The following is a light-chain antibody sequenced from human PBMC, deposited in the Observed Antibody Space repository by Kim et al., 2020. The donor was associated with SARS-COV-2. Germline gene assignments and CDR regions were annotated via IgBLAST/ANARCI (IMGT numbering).Light chain of an antibody. CDR2: EVN. Sequence: QSITISCTGSSSDVGGYNLVSWYQQFPGKAPKLIIDEVNKRPSGVSDRFSGSKSGSTASLTISGLQSEDEADYTCSSYAGSSTYVEFAGGTQLTVL. CDR1: SSDVGGYNL. J-gene: IGLJ2*01. V-gene: IGLV2-23*02. CDR3: SSYAGSSTYVE.